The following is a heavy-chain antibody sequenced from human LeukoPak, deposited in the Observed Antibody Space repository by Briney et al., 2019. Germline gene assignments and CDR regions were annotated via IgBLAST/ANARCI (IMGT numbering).Heavy chain of an antibody. CDR3: ATQHIVVVTATEFDP. Sequence: SQTLSLTCTVSGVSISSVSYYWRWLRQPAGKGLEWIGRIYTSGSTNYNPTLKSPITISVDTSKHQFSLKLSSVTAADTAVYYCATQHIVVVTATEFDPWGQGTLVTVSS. J-gene: IGHJ5*02. CDR1: GVSISSVSYY. CDR2: IYTSGST. V-gene: IGHV4-61*02. D-gene: IGHD2-21*02.